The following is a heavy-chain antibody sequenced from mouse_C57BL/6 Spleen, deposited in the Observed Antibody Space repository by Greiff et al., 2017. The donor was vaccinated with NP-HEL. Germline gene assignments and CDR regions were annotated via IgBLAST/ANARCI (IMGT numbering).Heavy chain of an antibody. V-gene: IGHV10-3*01. D-gene: IGHD1-1*01. J-gene: IGHJ2*01. Sequence: EVQLVESGGGLVQPKGSLKLSCAASGFTFNTYAMHWVRQAPGKGLEWVARLRSKSSNYATYYADSVKDRFTISRDDSQRMLYMQINNLKTEDTARYFCVRDIAGSRYFDYWGQGTTLTDSS. CDR3: VRDIAGSRYFDY. CDR1: GFTFNTYA. CDR2: LRSKSSNYAT.